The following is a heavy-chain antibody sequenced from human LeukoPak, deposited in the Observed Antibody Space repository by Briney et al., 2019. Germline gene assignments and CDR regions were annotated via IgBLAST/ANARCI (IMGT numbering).Heavy chain of an antibody. V-gene: IGHV4-4*07. CDR2: IYTTGTT. J-gene: IGHJ4*02. CDR1: DTSINTYY. D-gene: IGHD3-10*01. CDR3: AKVAKYYYGSETYFFFDH. Sequence: SETLSLTCTVSDTSINTYYWIWIRQPPGKGLEWIGHIYTTGTTNYNPSLKSRVTMSIDTSKNQFFLNLRSVPAADTAVYYCAKVAKYYYGSETYFFFDHWGQGTLVTVSS.